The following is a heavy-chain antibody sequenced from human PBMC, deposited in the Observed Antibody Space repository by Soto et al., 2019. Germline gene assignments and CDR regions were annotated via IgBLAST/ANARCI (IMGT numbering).Heavy chain of an antibody. CDR1: GFSLSTSGVG. J-gene: IGHJ4*02. V-gene: IGHV2-5*02. D-gene: IGHD6-19*01. CDR2: IYWDDDK. Sequence: SGPTLVNPTQTLTLTCTFSGFSLSTSGVGVGWIRQPPGKALEWLALIYWDDDKRYSPSLKSRLTITKDTSKNQVVLTMTNVDPVDTATYYCAHSGALAVAGPGGFDYWGQGTLVTVSS. CDR3: AHSGALAVAGPGGFDY.